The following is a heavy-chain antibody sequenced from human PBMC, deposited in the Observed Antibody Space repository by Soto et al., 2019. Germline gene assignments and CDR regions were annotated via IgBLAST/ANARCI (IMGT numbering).Heavy chain of an antibody. CDR3: ARGYYYDNSGWPPGE. CDR1: GDSVSGNY. D-gene: IGHD3-22*01. J-gene: IGHJ4*02. V-gene: IGHV4-30-4*01. Sequence: PSETLSLTCTVSGDSVSGNYWSWISQPPGKGLEWIGYIYYSGSTYYNPSLKSRVTISEDMSKNQFSLRLTSVTAADTAVYYCARGYYYDNSGWPPGEWGQGTLVTVSS. CDR2: IYYSGST.